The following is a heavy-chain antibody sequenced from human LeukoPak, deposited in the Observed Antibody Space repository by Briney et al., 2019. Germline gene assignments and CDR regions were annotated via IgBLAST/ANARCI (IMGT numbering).Heavy chain of an antibody. J-gene: IGHJ1*01. D-gene: IGHD2/OR15-2a*01. CDR3: ATDTGGKPYLQYFQH. Sequence: ASVKVSCKASGYTFTGYYMHWVRQAPGQGLEWMGWINPNSGGTNYAQKFQGRVTMTRDTSISTAYLQWSSLKASDTAMYYCATDTGGKPYLQYFQHWGQGTLVTVSS. CDR1: GYTFTGYY. CDR2: INPNSGGT. V-gene: IGHV1-2*02.